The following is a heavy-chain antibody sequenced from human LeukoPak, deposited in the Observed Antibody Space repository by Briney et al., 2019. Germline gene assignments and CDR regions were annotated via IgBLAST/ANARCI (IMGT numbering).Heavy chain of an antibody. CDR2: IRYDGSNK. V-gene: IGHV3-30*02. J-gene: IGHJ4*02. Sequence: GGSLRLSCAPSGFTFSSYGMHWVRQAPGKGLEWVAFIRYDGSNKYYADSVKGRFTISRDNSKNTLYLQMNSLRAEDTAVYYCAKEREHCSSTCCLYYFDYWGQGTLVTVSS. CDR1: GFTFSSYG. CDR3: AKEREHCSSTCCLYYFDY. D-gene: IGHD2-2*01.